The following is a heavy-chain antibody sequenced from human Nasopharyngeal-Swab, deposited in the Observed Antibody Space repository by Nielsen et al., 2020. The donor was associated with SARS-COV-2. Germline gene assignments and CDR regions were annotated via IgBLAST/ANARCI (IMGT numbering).Heavy chain of an antibody. V-gene: IGHV1-46*01. CDR3: ARKSLGYSSGWLVAFDI. Sequence: ASVKVSSKASGYTFTSYYMHWVRQDPGQGLEWMGIINPSGGSTSYAQKFQGRVTMNRDTSTSTVYMELSSLRSEDTAVYYCARKSLGYSSGWLVAFDIWGQGTMVTVSS. CDR1: GYTFTSYY. CDR2: INPSGGST. J-gene: IGHJ3*02. D-gene: IGHD6-19*01.